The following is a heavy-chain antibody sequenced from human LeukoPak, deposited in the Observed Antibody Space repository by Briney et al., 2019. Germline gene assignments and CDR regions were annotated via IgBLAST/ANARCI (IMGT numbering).Heavy chain of an antibody. V-gene: IGHV3-21*01. J-gene: IGHJ5*02. CDR1: GFTFSRCT. D-gene: IGHD5-12*01. CDR3: ARGLFVVTGLRYWFDP. Sequence: GGSLRLSCAASGFTFSRCTMNWVRQAPGKGLEWVSSISSSSSYIYYADSVKGRFTISRDNAKNSLYLQMNSLRAEDTAVYYCARGLFVVTGLRYWFDPWGQGTLVTVSS. CDR2: ISSSSSYI.